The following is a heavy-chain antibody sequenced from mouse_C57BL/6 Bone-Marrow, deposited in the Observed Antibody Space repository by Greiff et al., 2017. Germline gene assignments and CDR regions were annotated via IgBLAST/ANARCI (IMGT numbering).Heavy chain of an antibody. CDR1: GYTFTSYW. CDR3: ARGDYPEYY. CDR2: IDPSDSYT. D-gene: IGHD2-4*01. Sequence: VQLQQPGAELVMPGASVKLSCKASGYTFTSYWMHWVKQRPGQGLEWIGEIDPSDSYTNYNQQFKGKSTLTVDKSSSTAYMQLSSLTSEDSAVYYCARGDYPEYYWGQGTSVTVSS. J-gene: IGHJ4*01. V-gene: IGHV1-69*01.